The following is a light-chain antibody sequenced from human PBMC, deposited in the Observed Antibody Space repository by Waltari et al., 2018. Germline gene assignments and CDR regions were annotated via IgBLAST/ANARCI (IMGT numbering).Light chain of an antibody. CDR1: QSVSSS. J-gene: IGKJ2*03. CDR3: QQYSNWPYS. CDR2: GAS. Sequence: EIVLTQSPATLSLSPGERAPLSCRASQSVSSSLAWYQQKLGQAPRLLIYGASSRATGIPARFSGSGSGTDFTLTISSLEPEDFAVYYCQQYSNWPYSFGQGTKVEIK. V-gene: IGKV3-11*01.